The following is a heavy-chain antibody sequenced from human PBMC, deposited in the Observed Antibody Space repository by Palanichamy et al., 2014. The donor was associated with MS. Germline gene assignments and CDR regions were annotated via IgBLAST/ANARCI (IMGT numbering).Heavy chain of an antibody. CDR2: MNPNTGDT. J-gene: IGHJ4*02. D-gene: IGHD5-24*01. CDR3: VRGPREYGFDH. CDR1: RLTFTSYD. V-gene: IGHV1-8*01. Sequence: QVQLVQSGAEVKKPGASVKVSCKTSRLTFTSYDINWVRQATGPGLEWMGWMNPNTGDTGYAQKFQGRVTMTRDASITTAYMELNSLTSEDTAVYYCVRGPREYGFDHWGQGTLVTVSS.